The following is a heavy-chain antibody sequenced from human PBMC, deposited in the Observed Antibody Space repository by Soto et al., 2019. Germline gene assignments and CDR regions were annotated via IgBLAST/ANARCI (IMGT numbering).Heavy chain of an antibody. J-gene: IGHJ4*02. V-gene: IGHV3-30*18. CDR1: GFTFSSYG. D-gene: IGHD1-26*01. Sequence: GGSLRLSCADSGFTFSSYGMHWVRQAPGKGLEWVAVISYDGSNKYYADTVKGRFTISRDNSKNTLYLQMNSLRAEDTAVYYCAKDLGGSPKYYFDYWGQGTLVTVSS. CDR2: ISYDGSNK. CDR3: AKDLGGSPKYYFDY.